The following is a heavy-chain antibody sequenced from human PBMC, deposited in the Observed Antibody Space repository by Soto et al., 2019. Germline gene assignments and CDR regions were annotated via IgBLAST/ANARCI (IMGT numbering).Heavy chain of an antibody. J-gene: IGHJ4*02. Sequence: EVQLVESGGGLVKPGGSLRLSCAASVFTFSSYNMNWVRQAPGKGLEWVSSISSSSSYIYYADSVKGRFTISRDNAKNPLFLQMNSLRAEDTAVYYCARDGGPSYGDYSTGNFDYWGQGTLVTVSS. D-gene: IGHD4-17*01. CDR1: VFTFSSYN. CDR3: ARDGGPSYGDYSTGNFDY. CDR2: ISSSSSYI. V-gene: IGHV3-21*01.